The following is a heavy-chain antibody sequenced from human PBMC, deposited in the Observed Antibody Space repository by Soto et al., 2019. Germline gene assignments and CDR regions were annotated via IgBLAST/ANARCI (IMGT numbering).Heavy chain of an antibody. CDR1: GFTFADSA. CDR3: AARMSDYYDSSGS. V-gene: IGHV1-58*01. J-gene: IGHJ5*02. D-gene: IGHD3-22*01. CDR2: IIVDSGNT. Sequence: GASVKVSCKASGFTFADSAVQWVRQARGQSLEWIGRIIVDSGNTKSAEKFTERVTITRDMSTSTAYMELSSLRSEDTAVYYCAARMSDYYDSSGSWGQGTLVTVSS.